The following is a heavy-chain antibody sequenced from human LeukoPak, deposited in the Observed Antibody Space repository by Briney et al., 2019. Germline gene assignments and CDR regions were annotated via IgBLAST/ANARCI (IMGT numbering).Heavy chain of an antibody. D-gene: IGHD2-2*01. CDR1: GFTFSSYS. Sequence: GGSLRLSCAASGFTFSSYSMNWVRQAPGKGLEWVSSISSSSSYIYYADSVKGRFTISRDSAKNSLYLQMNSLRAEDTAVYYCAREQGGIVVVPAASFDYWGQGTLVTVSS. CDR2: ISSSSSYI. CDR3: AREQGGIVVVPAASFDY. J-gene: IGHJ4*02. V-gene: IGHV3-21*01.